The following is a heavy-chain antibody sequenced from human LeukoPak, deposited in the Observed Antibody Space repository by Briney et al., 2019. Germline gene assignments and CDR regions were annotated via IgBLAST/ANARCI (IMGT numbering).Heavy chain of an antibody. CDR3: ARGGWQWLVSRAFDY. CDR1: GGSFSGYY. Sequence: SETLSLTCAVYGGSFSGYYWSWIRQPPGKGLEWIGEINHSGSTNYNPSLKSRVTISVDTSKNQFSLKLSSVTAADTAVYYCARGGWQWLVSRAFDYWGQGTLVTVSS. V-gene: IGHV4-34*01. J-gene: IGHJ4*02. D-gene: IGHD6-19*01. CDR2: INHSGST.